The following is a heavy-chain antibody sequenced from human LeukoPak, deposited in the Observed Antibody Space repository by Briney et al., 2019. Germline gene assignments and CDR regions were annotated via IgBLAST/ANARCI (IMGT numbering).Heavy chain of an antibody. D-gene: IGHD3-22*01. J-gene: IGHJ4*02. CDR3: ARDPPRARSGFCLDY. V-gene: IGHV3-21*01. CDR2: ISSSSTYM. Sequence: VRQAPXXGLEWVSSISSSSTYMFYADSVKGRFTISRDNAKNSLYLQMNSLRAEDTAVYYCARDPPRARSGFCLDYWGQGTLVTVSS.